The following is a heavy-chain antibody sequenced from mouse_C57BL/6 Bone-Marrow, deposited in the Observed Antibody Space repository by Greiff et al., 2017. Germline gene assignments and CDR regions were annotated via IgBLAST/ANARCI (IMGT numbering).Heavy chain of an antibody. V-gene: IGHV1-9*01. CDR2: ILPGSGST. J-gene: IGHJ1*03. D-gene: IGHD2-4*01. Sequence: QVQLQQSGAELMKPGASVKLSCKATGYTFTGYWIEWVKQRPGHGLEWIGEILPGSGSTNYNEKFKGKATFTADTSSNTAYMQLSSLTTEDSAIYYCARRRAMGLRQGYWYFDVWGTGTTVTVSS. CDR1: GYTFTGYW. CDR3: ARRRAMGLRQGYWYFDV.